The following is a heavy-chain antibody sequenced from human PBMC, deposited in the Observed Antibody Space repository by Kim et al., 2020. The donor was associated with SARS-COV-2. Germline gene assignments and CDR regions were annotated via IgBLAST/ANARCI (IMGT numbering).Heavy chain of an antibody. CDR3: ARDRSGMDV. J-gene: IGHJ6*02. V-gene: IGHV4-59*01. Sequence: NYNPSLKSRVRISLDTSKNKLSLRLTSVTAADTAMYYCARDRSGMDVWGQGTTVTVSS.